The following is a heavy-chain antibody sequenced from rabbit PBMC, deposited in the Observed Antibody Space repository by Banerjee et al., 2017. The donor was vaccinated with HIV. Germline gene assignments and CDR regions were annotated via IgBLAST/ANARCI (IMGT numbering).Heavy chain of an antibody. CDR2: IDTGSSGRT. CDR1: GFSFSNKYV. D-gene: IGHD4-1*01. CDR3: ARDLAGVIGWNFGL. V-gene: IGHV1S40*01. J-gene: IGHJ6*01. Sequence: QSLEESGGDLVKPGGSLTLTCTASGFSFSNKYVMCWVRQAPGKGLEWIACIDTGSSGRTYYASWVNGRFTISRSTSLNTVDLKMTSLTVADTATYFCARDLAGVIGWNFGLWGPGTLVTVS.